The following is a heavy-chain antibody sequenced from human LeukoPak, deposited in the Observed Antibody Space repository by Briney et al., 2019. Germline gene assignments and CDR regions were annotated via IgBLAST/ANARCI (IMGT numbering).Heavy chain of an antibody. CDR2: ISSSSTI. V-gene: IGHV3-48*01. CDR1: GFTFSSYG. Sequence: PEGSLRLSCAASGFTFSSYGMNWVRQAPGKGLEWVSYISSSSTIYYADSVKGRFTISRDNAKNSLYLQMNSLRAEDTAVYYCARHRKIDYWGQGTLVTVSS. J-gene: IGHJ4*02. CDR3: ARHRKIDY.